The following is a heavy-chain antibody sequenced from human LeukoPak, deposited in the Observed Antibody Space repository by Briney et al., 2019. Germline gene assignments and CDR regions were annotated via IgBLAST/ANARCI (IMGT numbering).Heavy chain of an antibody. CDR2: IRSKAYGGTT. CDR3: TRQRAAAGRFDY. J-gene: IGHJ4*02. CDR1: GFTFGDYA. V-gene: IGHV3-49*03. Sequence: GGSLRLSCTASGFTFGDYAMSWFRQAPGKGLEWVGFIRSKAYGGTTEYAASVKGRFTISRDDSKSIAYLQMNSLRTEDTAVYYCTRQRAAAGRFDYWGQGTLVTVSS. D-gene: IGHD6-13*01.